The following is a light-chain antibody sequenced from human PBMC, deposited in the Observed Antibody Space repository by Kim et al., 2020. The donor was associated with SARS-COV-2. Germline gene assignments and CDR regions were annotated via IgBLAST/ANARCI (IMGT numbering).Light chain of an antibody. CDR3: QAWDSSIVV. J-gene: IGLJ2*01. Sequence: VSPGQTASVTCSGDKLGDKYACWYQQKPGQSPVLVIYQDSKRPSGIPELFSGSNSGNTATLTISGTQAMDEADYYCQAWDSSIVVFGGGTQLTVL. CDR1: KLGDKY. CDR2: QDS. V-gene: IGLV3-1*01.